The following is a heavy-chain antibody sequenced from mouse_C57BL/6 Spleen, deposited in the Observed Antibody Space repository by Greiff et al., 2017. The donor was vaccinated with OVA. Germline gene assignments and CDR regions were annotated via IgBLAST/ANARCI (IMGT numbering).Heavy chain of an antibody. CDR3: ARTRNDYGYDEGYAMDY. D-gene: IGHD2-2*01. V-gene: IGHV1-39*01. CDR2: LNPNYGTT. CDR1: GYSFTDYN. Sequence: EVQLQQSGPELVKPGASVKISCTASGYSFTDYNMNWVQQTNGKSLEWIGVLNPNYGTTSSNQKFKGQAPLTVDQSSRTAYMQLNSLTSEESAVYYGARTRNDYGYDEGYAMDYWGQGTSVTVSS. J-gene: IGHJ4*01.